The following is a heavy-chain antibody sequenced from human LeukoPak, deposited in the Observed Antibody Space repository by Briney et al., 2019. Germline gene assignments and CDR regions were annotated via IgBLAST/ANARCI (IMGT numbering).Heavy chain of an antibody. CDR3: ARAPFTGDAFDI. D-gene: IGHD2/OR15-2a*01. CDR2: MYYSGSF. Sequence: SETLSLTCTVSGGSVSSGTYYWSWIRQPPGKGLEWIGYMYYSGSFNYNPSLKSRVTISGDTSKNHLSLNLIYVIAADTAVYYCARAPFTGDAFDIWGQGTMVTVSS. CDR1: GGSVSSGTYY. J-gene: IGHJ3*02. V-gene: IGHV4-61*01.